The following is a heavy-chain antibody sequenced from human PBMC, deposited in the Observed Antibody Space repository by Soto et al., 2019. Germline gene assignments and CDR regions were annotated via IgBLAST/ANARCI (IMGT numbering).Heavy chain of an antibody. CDR1: GGSISSGGYY. CDR2: IYYSGST. V-gene: IGHV4-31*03. Sequence: SETLSLTCTVSGGSISSGGYYWSWIRQHPGKGLEWIGYIYYSGSTYYNPSLKSRVTISVDTSKNQFSLKLSSVTAADTAVYYCARSVPLYDSNGYREYFQNWGQGTMVTVSS. D-gene: IGHD3-22*01. J-gene: IGHJ1*01. CDR3: ARSVPLYDSNGYREYFQN.